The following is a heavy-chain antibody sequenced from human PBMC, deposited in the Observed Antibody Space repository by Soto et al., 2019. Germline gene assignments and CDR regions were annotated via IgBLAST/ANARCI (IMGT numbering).Heavy chain of an antibody. J-gene: IGHJ6*02. V-gene: IGHV4-30-4*01. CDR1: GNCISSADYY. Sequence: SETLSLTCTVSGNCISSADYYWSWIRQPPVKGLEWSGNIQSSGSSYTDPTPKSRVTISADTSNSQFSLKLSSVTAPDTAVYYCARGLAARPARLGMDVWGQGTTVTVSS. CDR3: ARGLAARPARLGMDV. CDR2: IQSSGSS. D-gene: IGHD6-6*01.